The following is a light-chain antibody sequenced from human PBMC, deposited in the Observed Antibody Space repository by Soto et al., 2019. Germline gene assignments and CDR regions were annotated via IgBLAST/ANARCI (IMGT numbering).Light chain of an antibody. Sequence: QSALTQPASVSGSPGQSITISCTGTSSDVGSYNLVSWYQQHPGKAPKLMIYEGSKRRSGVSNRFSGSKSGNTASLTISGLQAEDEADYYCCSYAGSSTSLYVFGAGTKLTVL. V-gene: IGLV2-23*01. CDR2: EGS. J-gene: IGLJ1*01. CDR3: CSYAGSSTSLYV. CDR1: SSDVGSYNL.